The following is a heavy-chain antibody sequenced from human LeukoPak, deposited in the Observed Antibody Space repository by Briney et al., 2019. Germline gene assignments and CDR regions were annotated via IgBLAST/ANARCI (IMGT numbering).Heavy chain of an antibody. V-gene: IGHV4-30-2*01. CDR3: ARAEDSSSPFDY. Sequence: TSETLSLTCAVSGGSISSGGYSWSWIRQPPGKGLEWIGYIYHSGSTYYNPSLKSRVTISVDRSKNQFSLKLSSVTAADTAVYYCARAEDSSSPFDYWGQGTLVTVSS. CDR2: IYHSGST. D-gene: IGHD6-13*01. CDR1: GGSISSGGYS. J-gene: IGHJ4*02.